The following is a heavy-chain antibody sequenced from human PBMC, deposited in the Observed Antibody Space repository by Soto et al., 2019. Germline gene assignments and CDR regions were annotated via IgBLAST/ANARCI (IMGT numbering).Heavy chain of an antibody. J-gene: IGHJ5*02. V-gene: IGHV3-74*01. CDR3: ARGALYDVQYNRFAP. CDR2: INSDGSST. CDR1: GCTFSSYW. Sequence: GGALRLSCAASGCTFSSYWMHWVRQAPGKGLVWVSRINSDGSSTSYADSVKGRFTISRDNAKNTLYLQMDSMRAEDTAVYYCARGALYDVQYNRFAPWGQGTMVTVSS. D-gene: IGHD2-8*01.